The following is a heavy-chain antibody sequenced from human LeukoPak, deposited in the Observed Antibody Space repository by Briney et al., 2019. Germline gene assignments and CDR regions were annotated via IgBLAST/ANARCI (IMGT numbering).Heavy chain of an antibody. CDR3: TTVSSWYHRDAFDI. V-gene: IGHV3-15*01. J-gene: IGHJ3*02. CDR1: GFTFSNAW. Sequence: PGGSLRLSCAASGFTFSNAWMSWVRQAPGKGLEWVGRIKSKTDGGTTDYAAPVKGRFTISRDDSKNTLYLQMNSLKTEDTAVYYCTTVSSWYHRDAFDIWGQGTMVTVSS. CDR2: IKSKTDGGTT. D-gene: IGHD6-13*01.